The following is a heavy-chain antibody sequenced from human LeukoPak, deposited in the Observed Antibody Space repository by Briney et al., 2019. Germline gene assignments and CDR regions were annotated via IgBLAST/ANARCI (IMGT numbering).Heavy chain of an antibody. V-gene: IGHV4-4*07. D-gene: IGHD2-2*01. CDR1: GGSVSGYY. J-gene: IGHJ6*03. Sequence: SETLSLTCSVSGGSVSGYYWGWIRQPAGKGLEGIGRISTSGSTNYNPSLKSRVTISLDNSKNQFSLTLTSVTAADTAIYFCARTVFGSTSPTRYYYYMDVWGKGATVTVSS. CDR3: ARTVFGSTSPTRYYYYMDV. CDR2: ISTSGST.